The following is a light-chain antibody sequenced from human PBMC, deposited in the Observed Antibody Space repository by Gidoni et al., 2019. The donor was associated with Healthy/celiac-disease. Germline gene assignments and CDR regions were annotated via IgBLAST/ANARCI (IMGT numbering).Light chain of an antibody. J-gene: IGKJ2*04. V-gene: IGKV3-20*01. CDR1: QSVSSSY. CDR2: GAS. Sequence: EIVLTQSPGTLSLSPGERATLSCRASQSVSSSYLAWYQHKPGQAPRLLIYGASSRATGIPDRFSGSGSGTDFTLTISRLEPEYFAVYYCQQYGSSPPMCSFGQATKLEIK. CDR3: QQYGSSPPMCS.